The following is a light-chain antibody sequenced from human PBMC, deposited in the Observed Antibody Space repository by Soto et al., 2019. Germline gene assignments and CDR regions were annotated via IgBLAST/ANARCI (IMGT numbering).Light chain of an antibody. J-gene: IGKJ4*01. CDR2: GAS. CDR1: QSVSSN. V-gene: IGKV3-15*01. Sequence: DIVMTQSPATLSVSPGERATLSCRASQSVSSNFAWFQQKPGQAPRLLIYGASTRATGIPARFSGSGSGTEFTLSISSLQPEDFAVYYCQSYNDWPSLTFGGGTKVEIE. CDR3: QSYNDWPSLT.